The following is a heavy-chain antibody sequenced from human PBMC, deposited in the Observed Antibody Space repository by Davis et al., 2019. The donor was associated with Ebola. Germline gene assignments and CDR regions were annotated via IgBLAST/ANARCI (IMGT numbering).Heavy chain of an antibody. CDR1: AGTFSSYS. V-gene: IGHV1-3*01. Sequence: ASAQVSCNASAGTFSSYSISWVRQAPGQRLEWMGWINAGNGNTKYSQKFQGRVTITRDTSASTAYMELSSLRSEDTAVYYCARANRGGVYATYYFDYWGQGTLVTVSS. CDR2: INAGNGNT. CDR3: ARANRGGVYATYYFDY. D-gene: IGHD2-8*01. J-gene: IGHJ4*02.